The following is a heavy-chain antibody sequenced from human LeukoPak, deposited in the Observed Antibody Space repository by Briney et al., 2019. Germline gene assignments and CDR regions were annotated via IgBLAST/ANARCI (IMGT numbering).Heavy chain of an antibody. D-gene: IGHD3-9*01. Sequence: ASVKVSCKASGYTFTNYGISWVRQAPGQELEWMGWISAYTGNTKYAQKFQGRVTMTADTSTRTAYMELRSLRTDDTAVYYCARDLDDILTAYKPITYYFDYWGQGTLVTVSS. CDR2: ISAYTGNT. V-gene: IGHV1-18*01. CDR3: ARDLDDILTAYKPITYYFDY. J-gene: IGHJ4*02. CDR1: GYTFTNYG.